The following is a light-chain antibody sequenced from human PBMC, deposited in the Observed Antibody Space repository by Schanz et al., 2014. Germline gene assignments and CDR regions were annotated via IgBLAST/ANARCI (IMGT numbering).Light chain of an antibody. CDR2: EVS. Sequence: QSALTQPPSASGSPGQSVTISCTGTSSDIGGYNYVSWYQQHPGKAPKILIYEVSKRPSGVPDRFSGSKSGNTASLTVSGLQAEDEADYYCSSYVGSNNWVFGGGTQLTVL. CDR1: SSDIGGYNY. V-gene: IGLV2-8*01. CDR3: SSYVGSNNWV. J-gene: IGLJ3*02.